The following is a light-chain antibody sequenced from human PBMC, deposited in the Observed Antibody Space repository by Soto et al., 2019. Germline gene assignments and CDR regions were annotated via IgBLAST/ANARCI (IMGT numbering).Light chain of an antibody. J-gene: IGKJ5*01. Sequence: DIQMTQSPSSLSASVGDRVTITCQASQNISNFLNWYQQKPGKAPNLLIYKASNLKTGVPSRFSGSGSGTEFTFTISSLQPEDIATYYCRQYDDHSPTFGQGTRLEIK. CDR2: KAS. V-gene: IGKV1-33*01. CDR3: RQYDDHSPT. CDR1: QNISNF.